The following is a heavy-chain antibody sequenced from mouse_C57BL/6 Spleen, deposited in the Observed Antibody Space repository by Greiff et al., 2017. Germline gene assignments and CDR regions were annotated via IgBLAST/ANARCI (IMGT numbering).Heavy chain of an antibody. CDR3: ARRVYDGYFDV. CDR1: GYTFTSYW. D-gene: IGHD2-3*01. J-gene: IGHJ1*03. CDR2: IDPSDSYT. V-gene: IGHV1-69*01. Sequence: QVQLQQPGAELVMPGASVKLSCKASGYTFTSYWMHWVKQRPGQGLEWIGEIDPSDSYTNYNQKFKGKSTLTVDKSSSTAYMQLSSLTSEDSAVYYCARRVYDGYFDVWGKGTTVTVSS.